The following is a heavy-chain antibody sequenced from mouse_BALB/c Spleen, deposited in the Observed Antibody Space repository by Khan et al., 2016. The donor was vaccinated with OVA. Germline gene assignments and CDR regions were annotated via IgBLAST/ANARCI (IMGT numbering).Heavy chain of an antibody. CDR3: ARMDTTSLDF. J-gene: IGHJ2*02. CDR1: GYTFTDFY. D-gene: IGHD2-3*01. V-gene: IGHV1-77*01. CDR2: IYPGSGNT. Sequence: VQLQQSGTELARPGASVKLSCKASGYTFTDFYITWVKQRTGQDLEWIGEIYPGSGNTYYNEKFKGKAKLTADKSSNTAYMQLSSLASEDSAVFFCARMDTTSLDFWGQGTSLTVSS.